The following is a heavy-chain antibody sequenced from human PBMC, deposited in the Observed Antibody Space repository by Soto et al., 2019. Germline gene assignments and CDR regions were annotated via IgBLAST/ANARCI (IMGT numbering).Heavy chain of an antibody. V-gene: IGHV3-30-3*01. Sequence: AGGSLRLSCAASGFTFSSYAMHWVRQAPGKGLEWVAVISYDGSNKYYADSVKGRFTISRDNSKNTLYLQMNSLRAEDTAVYYCARWGARPANYYYYYAMDVGGQVTTVTVSS. J-gene: IGHJ6*02. CDR1: GFTFSSYA. CDR3: ARWGARPANYYYYYAMDV. D-gene: IGHD6-6*01. CDR2: ISYDGSNK.